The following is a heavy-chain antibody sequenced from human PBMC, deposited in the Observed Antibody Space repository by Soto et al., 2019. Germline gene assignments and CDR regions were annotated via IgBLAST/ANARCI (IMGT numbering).Heavy chain of an antibody. CDR3: AHSPLDYYDSSGPEYYYGMDV. Sequence: SGPTLVNPTQTLTLTCTFSGFSLSTSGVGVGWIRQPPGKALEWLALIYWDDDKRYSPSLKSRLTITKDTSKNQVVLTMTNMDPVDTATYYCAHSPLDYYDSSGPEYYYGMDVWGQGTTVTVSS. D-gene: IGHD3-22*01. J-gene: IGHJ6*02. CDR1: GFSLSTSGVG. V-gene: IGHV2-5*02. CDR2: IYWDDDK.